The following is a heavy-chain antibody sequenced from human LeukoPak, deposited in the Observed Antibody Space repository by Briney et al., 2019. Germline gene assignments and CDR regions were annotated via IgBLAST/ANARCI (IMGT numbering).Heavy chain of an antibody. CDR3: ARHFADDYYDSSATSDAFDI. CDR2: ISAYNGNT. D-gene: IGHD3-22*01. J-gene: IGHJ3*02. Sequence: ASVKVSCKASGYTFTSYGISWVRQAPGQGLEWMGWISAYNGNTNYAQKLQGRVTMTTDTSTSTAYMELRSVRSDDTAVYYCARHFADDYYDSSATSDAFDIWGQGTMVTVSS. V-gene: IGHV1-18*01. CDR1: GYTFTSYG.